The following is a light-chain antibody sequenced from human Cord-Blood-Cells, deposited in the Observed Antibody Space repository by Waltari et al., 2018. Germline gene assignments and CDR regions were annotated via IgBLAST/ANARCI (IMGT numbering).Light chain of an antibody. J-gene: IGLJ3*02. CDR1: SSDVGSYNL. CDR3: CSYAGSSTFV. CDR2: EVS. Sequence: QSALTQPASVSGSPGQSITISCTGTSSDVGSYNLVSWCQQHPGKAPKLMIYEVSKRPSGVSNRFSGSKSGNTASLTISGLQAEDEADYYCCSYAGSSTFVFGGGTKLTVL. V-gene: IGLV2-23*02.